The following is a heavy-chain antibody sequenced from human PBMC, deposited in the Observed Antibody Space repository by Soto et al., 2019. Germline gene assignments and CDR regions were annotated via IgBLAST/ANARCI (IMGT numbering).Heavy chain of an antibody. CDR1: GYTFTSYA. V-gene: IGHV1-3*01. Sequence: GASVKVSCKASGYTFTSYAMHWVRQAPGQRLEWMGWINAGNGNTKYSQKFQGRVTITRDTSASTAYMELSSLRSEDTAVYYCARARYSSGWYPHYFDYWGQGTLVTVSS. CDR3: ARARYSSGWYPHYFDY. J-gene: IGHJ4*02. CDR2: INAGNGNT. D-gene: IGHD6-19*01.